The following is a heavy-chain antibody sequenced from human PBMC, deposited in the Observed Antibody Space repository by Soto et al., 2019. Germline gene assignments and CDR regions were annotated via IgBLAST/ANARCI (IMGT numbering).Heavy chain of an antibody. D-gene: IGHD3-3*01. Sequence: ASVKVSCKASGYTYTSYYMYWVRQAPGQGLEWMGIINPSGGSTSYAQKFQGRVTMTRDTSTSTVYMELSSLRSEDTAVYYCARDTSVLRFLEWSTDAFDIWGQGTMVTVSS. CDR1: GYTYTSYY. CDR2: INPSGGST. J-gene: IGHJ3*02. CDR3: ARDTSVLRFLEWSTDAFDI. V-gene: IGHV1-46*03.